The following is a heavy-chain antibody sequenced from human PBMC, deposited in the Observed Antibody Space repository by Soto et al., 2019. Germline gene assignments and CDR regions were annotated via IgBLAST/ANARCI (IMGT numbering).Heavy chain of an antibody. V-gene: IGHV2-5*02. J-gene: IGHJ6*02. D-gene: IGHD2-21*02. CDR2: IYWDDAK. CDR3: IQSRCGGDCLQSYASYYYSGMDV. Sequence: QITLKESGPTLVKPTQTLTLTCTFSAFSLSTGGVGVGWIRQPPGKALEWLALIYWDDAKGYSPSLRSRLTITKDTSKNHVVLTMTNMDPVDTATYYCIQSRCGGDCLQSYASYYYSGMDVWGQGTTVTVS. CDR1: AFSLSTGGVG.